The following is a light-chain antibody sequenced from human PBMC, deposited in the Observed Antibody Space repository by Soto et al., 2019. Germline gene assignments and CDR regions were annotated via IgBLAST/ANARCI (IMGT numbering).Light chain of an antibody. Sequence: QSALTQPASVSGSPGQSITISCTGTSSDVGAYNYVSWYQHHPGKAPKLMIYAVTNRPSGVSNRFSGSKSGNTASLTISGLQTEDEADYYCSSYTSSSTLFVFGIGTKVTVL. CDR3: SSYTSSSTLFV. J-gene: IGLJ1*01. CDR1: SSDVGAYNY. V-gene: IGLV2-14*01. CDR2: AVT.